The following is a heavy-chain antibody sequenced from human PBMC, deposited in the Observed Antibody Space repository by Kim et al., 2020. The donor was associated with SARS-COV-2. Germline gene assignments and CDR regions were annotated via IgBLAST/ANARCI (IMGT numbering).Heavy chain of an antibody. V-gene: IGHV1-46*02. D-gene: IGHD2-15*01. CDR1: GFSFDDFY. CDR3: ARDTGGNCRGGSCAPNWFDP. CDR2: INPTGGST. Sequence: ASVKVSCKASGFSFDDFYTHWVRQAPGQGLEWMGVINPTGGSTDYAQKFRGRVTMTIDTSTSTVYMELSSLRSEDMAVYYCARDTGGNCRGGSCAPNWFDPWGQGTLVTVSS. J-gene: IGHJ5*02.